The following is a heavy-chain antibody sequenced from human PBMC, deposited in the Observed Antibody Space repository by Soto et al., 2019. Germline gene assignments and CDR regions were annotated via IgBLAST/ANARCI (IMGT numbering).Heavy chain of an antibody. V-gene: IGHV3-30-3*01. J-gene: IGHJ4*02. CDR2: ISYHGSNK. Sequence: QVQLVESGGGVVQPGRSLRLSCAASGFTFSTYAMHWARQAPGKGLAWVAIISYHGSNKYYADSVKGRFTISRDDPNNTLYLQMNSLRPEDTAVYYCARDLPQYCSAGSCYPDSWGQGTLVTVSS. CDR3: ARDLPQYCSAGSCYPDS. D-gene: IGHD2-15*01. CDR1: GFTFSTYA.